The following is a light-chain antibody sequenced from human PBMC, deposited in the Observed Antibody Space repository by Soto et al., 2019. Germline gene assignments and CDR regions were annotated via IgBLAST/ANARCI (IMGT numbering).Light chain of an antibody. J-gene: IGKJ4*01. CDR2: AAS. CDR3: QQYYSYPRT. CDR1: QGISSY. V-gene: IGKV1-8*01. Sequence: AIRITQSPSSLSASPGDRVTITCRASQGISSYLAWYQQKPGKAPKLLIYAASTLQSGVPSRFSGSGSGTDFTLTISCLQSEDFATYYCQQYYSYPRTFGGGTKVDIK.